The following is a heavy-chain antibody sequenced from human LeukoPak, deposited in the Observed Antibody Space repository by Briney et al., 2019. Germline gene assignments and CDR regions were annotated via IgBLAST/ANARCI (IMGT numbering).Heavy chain of an antibody. J-gene: IGHJ6*02. V-gene: IGHV3-66*01. CDR2: IYSGGRT. CDR3: AREVRWVLIYYSIEA. CDR1: GFTVSSNY. D-gene: IGHD2-8*01. Sequence: GGSVRLSCAASGFTVSSNYMSWVRHAPGKGREWVSVIYSGGRTYYAASVKGRSTTSRDNTKNTLYLQMNSLRGEETAVYYCAREVRWVLIYYSIEAWGQGATGT.